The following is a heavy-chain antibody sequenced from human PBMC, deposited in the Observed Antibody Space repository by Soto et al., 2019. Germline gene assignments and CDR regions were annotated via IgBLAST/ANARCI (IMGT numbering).Heavy chain of an antibody. J-gene: IGHJ6*02. CDR1: GFTFDDYT. Sequence: GGSLRLSCAASGFTFDDYTMHWVRQAPGKGLEWVSLISWDGGSTYYADSVKGRFTISRDNSKNSLYLQMNSLRTEDTALYYCAKGGRITMVRGVFGYYGMDVWGQGTTVTSP. V-gene: IGHV3-43*01. CDR3: AKGGRITMVRGVFGYYGMDV. CDR2: ISWDGGST. D-gene: IGHD3-10*01.